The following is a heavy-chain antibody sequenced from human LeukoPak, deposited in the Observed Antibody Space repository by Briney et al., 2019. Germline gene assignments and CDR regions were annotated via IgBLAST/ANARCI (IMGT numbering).Heavy chain of an antibody. CDR1: GYTFTSYD. Sequence: ASVKVSCKASGYTFTSYDINWVRQATGQGLEWMGWMNPNSGNTGYAQKFQGRVTMTRDMSTSTVYMELSSLRSEDTAVYYCARGIKLGPSDHDAFDIWGQGTMVTVSS. CDR2: MNPNSGNT. J-gene: IGHJ3*02. CDR3: ARGIKLGPSDHDAFDI. D-gene: IGHD7-27*01. V-gene: IGHV1-8*01.